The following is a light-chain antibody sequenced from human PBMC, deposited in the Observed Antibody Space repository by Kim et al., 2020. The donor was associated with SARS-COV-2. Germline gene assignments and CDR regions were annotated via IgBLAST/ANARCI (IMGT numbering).Light chain of an antibody. CDR1: SSNIGKSA. CDR2: YDD. V-gene: IGLV1-36*01. CDR3: AAWDDSLNGWV. Sequence: QSVLTQPPSVSAAPRQRVTISCSGSSSNIGKSAVNWYQQLPVKAPKLLIYYDDLLPSGVSGRFSGSKSGTSASLAISALQSEDEAEYYCAAWDDSLNGWVFGGGTQLTVL. J-gene: IGLJ3*02.